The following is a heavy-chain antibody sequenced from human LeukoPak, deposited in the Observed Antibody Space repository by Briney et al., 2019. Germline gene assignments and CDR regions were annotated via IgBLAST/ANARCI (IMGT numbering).Heavy chain of an antibody. CDR1: GFTFSTYA. CDR2: IGGSGGST. V-gene: IGHV3-23*01. J-gene: IGHJ4*02. CDR3: AKTTTGYSSGRYPGWPVDY. Sequence: PGGSLRLSCAASGFTFSTYAMSWVRQAPGKGLEWVSGIGGSGGSTYYADSVKGRFTISRDNSKNTLYLQMNSLRAEDTAVYYCAKTTTGYSSGRYPGWPVDYWGQGTLVTVSS. D-gene: IGHD6-19*01.